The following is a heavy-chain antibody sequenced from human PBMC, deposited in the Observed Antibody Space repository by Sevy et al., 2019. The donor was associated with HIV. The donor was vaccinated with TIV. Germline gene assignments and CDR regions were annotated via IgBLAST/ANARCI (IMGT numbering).Heavy chain of an antibody. V-gene: IGHV3-30*18. Sequence: GGSLRLSCAGSGFTFRSYGIHWVRQSPGKGLEWVPFISFDGRNTYSADSVKGRFTVSRDNSNNAVYLQMNNLRTEDTAMYYCAKDILGDNSPWFFFDYWGQGTQVTVSS. CDR1: GFTFRSYG. D-gene: IGHD3-9*01. CDR3: AKDILGDNSPWFFFDY. CDR2: ISFDGRNT. J-gene: IGHJ4*02.